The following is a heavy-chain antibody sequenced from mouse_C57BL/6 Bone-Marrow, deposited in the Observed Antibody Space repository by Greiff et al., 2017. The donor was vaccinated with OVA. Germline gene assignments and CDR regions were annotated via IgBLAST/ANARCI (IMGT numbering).Heavy chain of an antibody. CDR1: GYAFTNYL. V-gene: IGHV1-54*01. D-gene: IGHD1-1*01. CDR3: AGYYGTPFAY. CDR2: INPGSGGT. J-gene: IGHJ3*01. Sequence: VQLQESGAELVRPGTSVKVSCKASGYAFTNYLIEWVKQRPGQGLEWIGVINPGSGGTNYNEKFKGKATLTADKSSSTAYMQLSSLTSEDSAVYFCAGYYGTPFAYWGQGTLVTVSA.